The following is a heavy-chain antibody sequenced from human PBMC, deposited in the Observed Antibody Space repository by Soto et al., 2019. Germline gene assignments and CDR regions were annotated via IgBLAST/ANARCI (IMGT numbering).Heavy chain of an antibody. CDR3: ARGPLVVLNYFES. J-gene: IGHJ4*02. CDR2: IFPLTDIP. CDR1: GGTFRNYP. V-gene: IGHV1-69*02. Sequence: QVQLVQSGTEVKKPGSSVKVSCKAYGGTFRNYPINWVRQAPGQGLEWMGSIFPLTDIPDYAQNFQARLTISADKSTSTAYMQLSSLTSDDTAMYFCARGPLVVLNYFESWGPGPLGTVSS.